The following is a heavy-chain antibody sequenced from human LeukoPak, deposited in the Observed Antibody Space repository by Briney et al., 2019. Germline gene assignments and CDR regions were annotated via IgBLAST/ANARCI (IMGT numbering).Heavy chain of an antibody. V-gene: IGHV4-4*07. CDR3: ARRDISSGWSFDY. CDR2: IHTSGST. CDR1: GGSISNYH. D-gene: IGHD6-19*01. J-gene: IGHJ4*02. Sequence: PSETLSLTCTVSGGSISNYHCSWIRQPAGKGLEWISQIHTSGSTNYNPPLKSRVTMSIDTPENQLSLTIRSVTAADTAVYYCARRDISSGWSFDYWSQGILVTVSS.